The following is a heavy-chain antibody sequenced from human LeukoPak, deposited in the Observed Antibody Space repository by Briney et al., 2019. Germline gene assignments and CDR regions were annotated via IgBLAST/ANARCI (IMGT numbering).Heavy chain of an antibody. Sequence: SETLSLTCTVSGGSISSSSYYWGWIRQPPGKGLEWIGSIYYSGSTYYNPSLKSRVTISVDTSKNQFSLKLSSVTAADTAVYYCARTYYYDSSGERNYFGYWGQGTLVTVSS. CDR1: GGSISSSSYY. CDR3: ARTYYYDSSGERNYFGY. CDR2: IYYSGST. J-gene: IGHJ4*02. D-gene: IGHD3-22*01. V-gene: IGHV4-39*07.